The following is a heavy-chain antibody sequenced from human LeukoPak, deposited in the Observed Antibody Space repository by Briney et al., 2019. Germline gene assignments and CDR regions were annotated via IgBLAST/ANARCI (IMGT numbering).Heavy chain of an antibody. Sequence: GGSLRLSCAAAGFTFRKHWMSWVRQSIGKGLECVAKIREDGSEKHYVDSVKGRFTISRDNSKNTLYLQMNSLRAEDTTVYYCAKDRGCYWEGGDYWGQGTLVTVSS. CDR2: IREDGSEK. V-gene: IGHV3-7*03. D-gene: IGHD2-21*01. CDR3: AKDRGCYWEGGDY. J-gene: IGHJ4*02. CDR1: GFTFRKHW.